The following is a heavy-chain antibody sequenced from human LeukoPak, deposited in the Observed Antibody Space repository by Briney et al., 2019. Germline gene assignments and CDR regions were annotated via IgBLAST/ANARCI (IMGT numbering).Heavy chain of an antibody. CDR2: IYPGDSDT. V-gene: IGHV5-51*01. CDR1: GYSFTSYW. J-gene: IGHJ4*02. D-gene: IGHD3-10*01. CDR3: ARPSYYYYGSGSYYSLNFVY. Sequence: GESLKISCKGSGYSFTSYWIGWVRQMPGKGLEWMGIIYPGDSDTRYSPSFQGQVTIPADKSISTAYLQWSSLKASDTAMYYCARPSYYYYGSGSYYSLNFVYWGQGTLVTVSS.